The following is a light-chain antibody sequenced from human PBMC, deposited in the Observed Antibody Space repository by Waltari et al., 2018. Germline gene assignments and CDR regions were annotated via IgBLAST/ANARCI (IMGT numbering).Light chain of an antibody. CDR3: QQYSNWYT. V-gene: IGKV3-15*01. J-gene: IGKJ2*01. CDR1: QSVSST. CDR2: EAS. Sequence: EILMTHSPATLSVSPGERATLSCRASQSVSSTLAWYQQKPGQAPRLLIYEASTRATGIPGRFSGSGSGTEFTLTISSLQSEDFAVYYCQQYSNWYTFGQGTKLEIK.